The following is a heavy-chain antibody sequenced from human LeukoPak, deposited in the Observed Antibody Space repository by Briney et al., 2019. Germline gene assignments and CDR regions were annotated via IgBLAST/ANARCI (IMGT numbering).Heavy chain of an antibody. V-gene: IGHV4-59*01. J-gene: IGHJ4*02. D-gene: IGHD3-22*01. CDR3: ARLDDSSLFDY. CDR1: GGSISSYY. CDR2: IYYSGST. Sequence: SETLSLTCTVSGGSISSYYWSWIRQPPGKGLEWIGHIYYSGSTNYNPSLKSRVTISVDTSKNQFSLKLSSVTAADTAVYYCARLDDSSLFDYWGQGTLVTVSS.